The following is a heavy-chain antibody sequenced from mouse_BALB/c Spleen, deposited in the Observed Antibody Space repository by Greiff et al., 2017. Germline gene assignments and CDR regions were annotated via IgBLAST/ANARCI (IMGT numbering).Heavy chain of an antibody. D-gene: IGHD1-1*01. CDR3: AREGITSSWFAY. CDR2: INPYNDGT. J-gene: IGHJ3*01. CDR1: GYTFISYV. Sequence: EVKLQESGPELVKPGASVKMSCKASGYTFISYVMHWVKQKPGQGLEWIGYINPYNDGTKYNEKFKGKATLTSDKSSSTAYMELSSLTSEDSAVYYCAREGITSSWFAYWGQGTLVTVSA. V-gene: IGHV1-14*01.